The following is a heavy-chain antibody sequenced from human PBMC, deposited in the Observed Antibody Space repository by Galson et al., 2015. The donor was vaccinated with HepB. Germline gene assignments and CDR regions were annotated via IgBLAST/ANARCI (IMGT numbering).Heavy chain of an antibody. Sequence: SLRLSCAASSGFTFSDYYMSWIRQAPGKGLEWVSYISSSSDYTNYADAVKGRSTISRDNANNLMCLQMNSLRAEDTAVYYCARDKGNTESSGYYPDYWGQGTLVTVSS. CDR1: SGFTFSDYY. CDR2: ISSSSDYT. D-gene: IGHD3-22*01. CDR3: ARDKGNTESSGYYPDY. V-gene: IGHV3-11*05. J-gene: IGHJ4*02.